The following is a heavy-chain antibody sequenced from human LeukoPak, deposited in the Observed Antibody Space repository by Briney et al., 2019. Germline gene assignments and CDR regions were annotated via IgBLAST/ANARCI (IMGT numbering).Heavy chain of an antibody. J-gene: IGHJ4*02. CDR3: ARGVYCSSTSCYMFDY. CDR1: GGSFSGYY. V-gene: IGHV4-34*01. D-gene: IGHD2-2*02. Sequence: SETLSLTCAVYGGSFSGYYWSWIRQPPGKGLEWIGEINHSESTNYNPSLKSRVTISVDTSKNQFSLKLSSVTAADTAVYYCARGVYCSSTSCYMFDYWGQGTLVTVSS. CDR2: INHSEST.